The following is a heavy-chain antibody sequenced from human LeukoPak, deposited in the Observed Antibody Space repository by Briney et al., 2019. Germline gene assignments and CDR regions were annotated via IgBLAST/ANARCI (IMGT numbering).Heavy chain of an antibody. V-gene: IGHV1-69*04. Sequence: SVKVSCKASGGTFSSYTISWVRQAPGQGLEGMGRIIPILGIANYAQKFQGRVTMTSDTSISTAYMELSRLRSDDTAVYYCARESGSSSSWYEANWFDPWGQGTLVTVSS. CDR2: IIPILGIA. CDR3: ARESGSSSSWYEANWFDP. D-gene: IGHD6-13*01. J-gene: IGHJ5*02. CDR1: GGTFSSYT.